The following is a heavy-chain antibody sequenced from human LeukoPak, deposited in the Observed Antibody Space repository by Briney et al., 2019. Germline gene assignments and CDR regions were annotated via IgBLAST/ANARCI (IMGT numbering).Heavy chain of an antibody. V-gene: IGHV4-38-2*02. CDR1: GYSISSGYY. Sequence: SETLSLTCTVSGYSISSGYYWGWIRQPPGKGLEWIGSIYHSGSTYYNPSLKSRVTISVDTSKNQFSLRLSSVTAADTAVYYCARDKYGGNSGVFDIWGQGTMVTVSS. J-gene: IGHJ3*02. D-gene: IGHD4-23*01. CDR2: IYHSGST. CDR3: ARDKYGGNSGVFDI.